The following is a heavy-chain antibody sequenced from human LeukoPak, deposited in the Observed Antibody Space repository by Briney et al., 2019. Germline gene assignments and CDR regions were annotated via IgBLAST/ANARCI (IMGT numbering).Heavy chain of an antibody. V-gene: IGHV1-18*01. CDR1: GYTFTSYG. CDR2: ISAYNGNT. CDR3: ARDPGDPRSYWYFDL. J-gene: IGHJ2*01. D-gene: IGHD7-27*01. Sequence: ASVKVSCKASGYTFTSYGISRVRQAPGQGLEWMGWISAYNGNTNYAQKLQGRVTMTTDTSTSTAYMELRSLRSDDTAVYYCARDPGDPRSYWYFDLWGRGTLVTVSS.